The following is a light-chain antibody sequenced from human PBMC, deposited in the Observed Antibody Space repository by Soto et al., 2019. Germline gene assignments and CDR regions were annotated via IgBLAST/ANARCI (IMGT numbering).Light chain of an antibody. CDR3: QQYGTSPFI. CDR2: GAS. J-gene: IGKJ3*01. CDR1: QNVNKNY. V-gene: IGKV3-20*01. Sequence: EIVLTQSPDTLSLSPGERATLSCRASQNVNKNYLAWYQHKPGQAPRLLIFGASSRATGIPDRFSGSGSGTDFTLTISRLEPEDFAVYYCQQYGTSPFIFGPGTRVDI.